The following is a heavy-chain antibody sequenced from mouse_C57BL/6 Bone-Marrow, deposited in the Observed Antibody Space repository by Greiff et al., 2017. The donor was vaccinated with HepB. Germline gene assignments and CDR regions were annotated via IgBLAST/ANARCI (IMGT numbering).Heavy chain of an antibody. CDR3: ARRKNFHYYGSSYGFAY. D-gene: IGHD1-1*01. J-gene: IGHJ3*01. Sequence: EVQLQQSGPELVKPGASVKISCKASGYTFTDYYMNWVKQSHGKSLEWIGDINPNNGGTSYNQKFKGKATLTVDKSSSTAYMELRSLTSEDSAVYYCARRKNFHYYGSSYGFAYWGQGTLVTVSA. CDR1: GYTFTDYY. CDR2: INPNNGGT. V-gene: IGHV1-26*01.